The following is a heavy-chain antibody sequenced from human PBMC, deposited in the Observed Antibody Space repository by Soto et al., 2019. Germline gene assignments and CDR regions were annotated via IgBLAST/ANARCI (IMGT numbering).Heavy chain of an antibody. D-gene: IGHD6-19*01. V-gene: IGHV4-39*01. CDR3: ARLPRTTVAGTGTDS. J-gene: IGHJ4*02. CDR2: IHSSGRT. Sequence: QLQLQESGPGLVKPSETLSLTCTVSGVSISSRDYFWGWIRQPPGKGLEWIACIHSSGRTFYNPSLKSRVTISVDTSKNQFSLELTSVTAADTAVYYCARLPRTTVAGTGTDSWGQGTLVTVSS. CDR1: GVSISSRDYF.